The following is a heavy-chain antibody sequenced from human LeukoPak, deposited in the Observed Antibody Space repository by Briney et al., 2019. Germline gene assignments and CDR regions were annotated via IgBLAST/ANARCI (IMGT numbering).Heavy chain of an antibody. CDR1: GGSITSYY. J-gene: IGHJ5*02. CDR3: ARDRGRATWFDP. CDR2: IYYSGST. Sequence: SERLSLTCTVSGGSITSYYWHWIRQPPGKGLEWIGYIYYSGSTNYNPSLKSRVTISVDTSRKQFSLKLHSVSAADTAVYYCARDRGRATWFDPWGQGTVVTLSS. D-gene: IGHD1-26*01. V-gene: IGHV4-59*01.